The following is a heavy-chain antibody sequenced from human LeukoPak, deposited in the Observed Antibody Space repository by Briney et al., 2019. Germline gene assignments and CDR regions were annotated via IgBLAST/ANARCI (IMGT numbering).Heavy chain of an antibody. D-gene: IGHD3-10*01. CDR2: IIPILGIA. CDR1: GGTFSSYA. V-gene: IGHV1-69*04. CDR3: ARDANTMVRGVINAWIY. Sequence: SVKVSCKASGGTFSSYAISWVRHASGQGLEWMGRIIPILGIANYAQKFQGRVTITADKSTNTAYMELSSLRSEDTAVYYCARDANTMVRGVINAWIYWGQGTLVTVSS. J-gene: IGHJ4*02.